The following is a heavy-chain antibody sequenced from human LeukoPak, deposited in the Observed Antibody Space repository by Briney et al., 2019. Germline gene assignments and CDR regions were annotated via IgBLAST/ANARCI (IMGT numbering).Heavy chain of an antibody. D-gene: IGHD6-19*01. CDR3: ARGIDRYSSSFDY. V-gene: IGHV3-11*06. Sequence: GGSLRLSCAASGFTFSDYYMSWIRQAPGKGLEWVSYISSSSSYTNYADSVKGRFTISRDNARNSLYLQMNSLRAEDTAVYYCARGIDRYSSSFDYWGQGTLVTVSS. J-gene: IGHJ4*02. CDR2: ISSSSSYT. CDR1: GFTFSDYY.